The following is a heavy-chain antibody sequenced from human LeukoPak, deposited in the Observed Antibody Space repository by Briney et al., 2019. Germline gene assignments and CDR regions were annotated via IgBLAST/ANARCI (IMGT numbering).Heavy chain of an antibody. V-gene: IGHV3-30*04. D-gene: IGHD1-26*01. CDR2: ISYDGSNK. Sequence: GGSLRLSCAASGFTFGSYAMHWVRQAPGKGLEWVAVISYDGSNKYYADSVKGRFTISRDNSKNTLYLQMNSLRAEDTAVYYCARDSRITWELPTSFDYWGQGTLVTVSS. CDR1: GFTFGSYA. J-gene: IGHJ4*02. CDR3: ARDSRITWELPTSFDY.